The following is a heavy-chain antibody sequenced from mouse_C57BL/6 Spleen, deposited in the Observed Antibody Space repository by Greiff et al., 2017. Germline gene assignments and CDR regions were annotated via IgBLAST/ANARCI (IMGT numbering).Heavy chain of an antibody. Sequence: QVQLKESGAELVRPGTSVKMSCKASGYTFTNYWIGWAKQRPGHGLEWIGDIYPGGGYTNYNEKFKGKATLTADKSSSTAYMQFSSLTSEASAIYYCGRGNHWYFDVWGTGTTVTVSS. CDR3: GRGNHWYFDV. J-gene: IGHJ1*03. V-gene: IGHV1-63*01. CDR1: GYTFTNYW. D-gene: IGHD2-1*01. CDR2: IYPGGGYT.